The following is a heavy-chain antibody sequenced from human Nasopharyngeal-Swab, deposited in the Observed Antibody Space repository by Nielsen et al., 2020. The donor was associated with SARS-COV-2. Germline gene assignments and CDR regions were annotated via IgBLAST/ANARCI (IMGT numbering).Heavy chain of an antibody. CDR2: IYNTAAS. Sequence: SETLSLTCSVSGGSINSYYWSWVRQPPGKGLEWIGYIYNTAASDYSPSLKSRLTISIDTAKNQFSLKLRSVTAADTAMYYCARDLIDGALAYWGQGTLVTVSS. J-gene: IGHJ4*02. V-gene: IGHV4-59*01. CDR1: GGSINSYY. CDR3: ARDLIDGALAY. D-gene: IGHD4-17*01.